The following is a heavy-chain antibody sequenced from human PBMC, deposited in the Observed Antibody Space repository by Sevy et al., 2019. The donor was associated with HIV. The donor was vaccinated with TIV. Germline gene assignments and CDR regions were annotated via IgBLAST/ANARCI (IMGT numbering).Heavy chain of an antibody. CDR3: ARARADYDYVWGSYRYDNWFDP. J-gene: IGHJ5*02. V-gene: IGHV1-69*06. D-gene: IGHD3-16*02. CDR2: IIPIFGTA. CDR1: GGTFSSYA. Sequence: ASVKVSCKASGGTFSSYAISWVRQATGQGLEWMGGIIPIFGTANYAQKFQGRVTITADKSTSTAYMELSSLRSEDTAVYYCARARADYDYVWGSYRYDNWFDPWGQGTLVTVSS.